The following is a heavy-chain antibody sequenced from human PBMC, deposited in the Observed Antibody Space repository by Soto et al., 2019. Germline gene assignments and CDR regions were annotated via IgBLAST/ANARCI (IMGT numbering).Heavy chain of an antibody. V-gene: IGHV1-24*01. CDR3: ATVGSSSALSWFDP. Sequence: ASVKVSCKVSGYTLTELSMHWVRQAPGKGLEWMGGFDPEDGETIYAQKSQGRVTMTEDTSTDTAYMELSSLRSEDTAVYYCATVGSSSALSWFDPWGQGTLVTVSS. CDR1: GYTLTELS. J-gene: IGHJ5*02. D-gene: IGHD6-13*01. CDR2: FDPEDGET.